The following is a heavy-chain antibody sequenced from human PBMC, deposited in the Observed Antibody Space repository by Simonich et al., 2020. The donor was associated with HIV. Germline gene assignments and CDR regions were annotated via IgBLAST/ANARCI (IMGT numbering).Heavy chain of an antibody. J-gene: IGHJ3*02. CDR1: GGSFNTYY. D-gene: IGHD6-13*01. CDR2: INHSGST. Sequence: QVQLQQWGAGLLKPSETLSLSCAVYGGSFNTYYWGWIRQPPGKGLGWIGEINHSGSTTYNPALKSRITISVDTSKNQFSLKLSAVTAADTAVYYCARGRYSSSSHDVFDSWGQGTMVTVSS. CDR3: ARGRYSSSSHDVFDS. V-gene: IGHV4-34*01.